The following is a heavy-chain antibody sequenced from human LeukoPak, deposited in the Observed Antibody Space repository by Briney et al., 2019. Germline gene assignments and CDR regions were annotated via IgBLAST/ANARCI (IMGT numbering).Heavy chain of an antibody. D-gene: IGHD2-2*02. V-gene: IGHV3-21*01. Sequence: GGSLRLSCAASGFTFSSYSMNWVRQAPGKRLEWVSSISSSSSYIYYADSVKGRFTISRDNAKNSLYLQMNSLRAEDTAVYYCARVAGSCSSTSCYTGWFDPWGQGTLVTVSS. CDR1: GFTFSSYS. J-gene: IGHJ5*02. CDR2: ISSSSSYI. CDR3: ARVAGSCSSTSCYTGWFDP.